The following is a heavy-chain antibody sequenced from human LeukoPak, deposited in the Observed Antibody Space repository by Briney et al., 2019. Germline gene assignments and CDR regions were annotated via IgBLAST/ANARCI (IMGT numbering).Heavy chain of an antibody. J-gene: IGHJ4*02. CDR2: ISGSGGST. D-gene: IGHD6-19*01. V-gene: IGHV3-23*01. Sequence: GGSLRLSCAASGFTFRSYAMSWVRQAPGKGLEWVLAISGSGGSTYYADSVKGRFTISRDNSKNTLYLQMNSLRAEDTAVYYCAKDLEQWLLHYWGQGTLVTVSS. CDR1: GFTFRSYA. CDR3: AKDLEQWLLHY.